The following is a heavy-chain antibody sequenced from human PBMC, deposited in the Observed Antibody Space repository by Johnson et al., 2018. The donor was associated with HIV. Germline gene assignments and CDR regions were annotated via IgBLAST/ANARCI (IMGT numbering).Heavy chain of an antibody. Sequence: VQLVESGGGLVQPGGSLRLSCAASGFTFSSYYMDWVRQAPGKGLEWVSVFYGGDGTYYADSVKGRFTISGDNSKNTLYLQMNSLRAEDTAVYYCAWRGDSSAGGAFDIWGQGTMVTVSS. CDR1: GFTFSSYY. V-gene: IGHV3-66*02. CDR2: FYGGDGT. D-gene: IGHD6-25*01. CDR3: AWRGDSSAGGAFDI. J-gene: IGHJ3*02.